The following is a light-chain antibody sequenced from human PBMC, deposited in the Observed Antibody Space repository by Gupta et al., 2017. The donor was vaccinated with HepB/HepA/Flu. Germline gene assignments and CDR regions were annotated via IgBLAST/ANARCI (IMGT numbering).Light chain of an antibody. CDR3: VLYIGSGIVV. Sequence: QSVVTQEPSFSVSPGGTVTLTCGLNSGSVSSTYFPSWYQQTPGQVPRTVIYDTSSRSSGVPDRFSGSILGNKAALTITGAQPEDESDYYCVLYIGSGIVVIGGGTKLTVL. J-gene: IGLJ2*01. V-gene: IGLV8-61*01. CDR2: DTS. CDR1: SGSVSSTYF.